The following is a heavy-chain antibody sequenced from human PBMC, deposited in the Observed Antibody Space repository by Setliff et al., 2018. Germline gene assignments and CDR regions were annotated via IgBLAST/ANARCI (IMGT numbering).Heavy chain of an antibody. J-gene: IGHJ5*02. Sequence: GASLKISCAASGLTFTSKWMHWVRQAPGKGLVWVSRINGDGSITSYADSVRGRFTISRDSSKNTLYLQMNSLRLEDTAVYYCLVAYTSSWYSSGFDPWGQGTLVTVSS. CDR1: GLTFTSKW. CDR2: INGDGSIT. CDR3: LVAYTSSWYSSGFDP. V-gene: IGHV3-74*01. D-gene: IGHD6-13*01.